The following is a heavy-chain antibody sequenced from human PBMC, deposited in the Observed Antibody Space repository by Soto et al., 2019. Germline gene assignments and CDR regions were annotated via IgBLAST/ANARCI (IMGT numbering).Heavy chain of an antibody. CDR3: ATLREYQLLSYYYYGMDV. J-gene: IGHJ6*02. V-gene: IGHV1-18*01. Sequence: GASVKVSCKASGYTFTSHGISWVRQAPGQGLEWMGWISAYNGNTNYAQKLQGRVTMTTDTSTSTAYMELRSLRSDDTAVYYCATLREYQLLSYYYYGMDVWGQGTTVTVSS. D-gene: IGHD2-2*01. CDR1: GYTFTSHG. CDR2: ISAYNGNT.